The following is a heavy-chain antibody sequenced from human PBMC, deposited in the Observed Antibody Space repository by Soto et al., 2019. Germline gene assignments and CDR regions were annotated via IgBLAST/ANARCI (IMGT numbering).Heavy chain of an antibody. CDR2: ISGSGSST. Sequence: GGSLRLSCAASGFTFSSYWMHWVRQAPGKGLEWVSVISGSGSSTYYADSVKGRFTISRDNSKNTLYVQMNSLRAEDTGVYYCAKANSEYNDPLDHWGQGTRVTVSS. CDR3: AKANSEYNDPLDH. D-gene: IGHD1-20*01. V-gene: IGHV3-23*01. J-gene: IGHJ1*01. CDR1: GFTFSSYW.